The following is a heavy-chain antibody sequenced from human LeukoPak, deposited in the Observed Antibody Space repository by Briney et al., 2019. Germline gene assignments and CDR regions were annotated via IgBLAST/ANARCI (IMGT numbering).Heavy chain of an antibody. J-gene: IGHJ3*02. V-gene: IGHV3-21*04. Sequence: GGSLRLSCAASGFTFSSYSMNWVRQAPGKGLEWVSSISSSSSYIYYADSVKGRFTISRDNSKNTLYLQMNSLRAEDTAVYYCAKVHGWELWGYNIWGQGTMVTVSS. CDR1: GFTFSSYS. CDR3: AKVHGWELWGYNI. D-gene: IGHD1-26*01. CDR2: ISSSSSYI.